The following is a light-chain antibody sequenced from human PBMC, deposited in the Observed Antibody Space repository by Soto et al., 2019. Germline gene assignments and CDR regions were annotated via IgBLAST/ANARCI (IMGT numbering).Light chain of an antibody. V-gene: IGKV1-9*01. J-gene: IGKJ1*01. CDR3: LQHNSYPRT. CDR1: QGISSY. CDR2: AAS. Sequence: DIQLTQSPSFLSASVGDRVTITCRASQGISSYLAWYQQKPGKAPKLLIYAASTLQSGVPSRFSVSGSGTEFTLTISSLQPEDFATYYCLQHNSYPRTFGQGTKVDIK.